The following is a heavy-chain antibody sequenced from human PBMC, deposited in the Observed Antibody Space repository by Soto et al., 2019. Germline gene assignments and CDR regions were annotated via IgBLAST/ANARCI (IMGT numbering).Heavy chain of an antibody. V-gene: IGHV4-59*08. CDR3: ARTVLGPDILADQFVDYYYYMGV. J-gene: IGHJ6*03. CDR2: IYYSGST. CDR1: GGSISSYY. Sequence: SETLSLTCTVSGGSISSYYWSWIRQPPGKGLEWIGYIYYSGSTSYNPSLRRRVIMSVDTSKSQFSLQLKSVTAADTAIYYCARTVLGPDILADQFVDYYYYMGVWGQGTTVTVSS. D-gene: IGHD3-9*01.